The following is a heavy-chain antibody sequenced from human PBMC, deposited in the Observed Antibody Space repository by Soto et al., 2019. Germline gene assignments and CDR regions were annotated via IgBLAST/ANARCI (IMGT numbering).Heavy chain of an antibody. CDR2: IRYDGSNI. Sequence: QVQLVESGGGVVQPGRSLRLSCAASGFTFSGLGMHWVRQAPGKGLEWVAVIRYDGSNIYYADAVKGRFTISRDNSKDTLYLQMNSHRADDTAVYYCARDGVGHTTFFGYFDYRGQGTLVNVSS. D-gene: IGHD1-26*01. CDR1: GFTFSGLG. J-gene: IGHJ4*02. V-gene: IGHV3-33*01. CDR3: ARDGVGHTTFFGYFDY.